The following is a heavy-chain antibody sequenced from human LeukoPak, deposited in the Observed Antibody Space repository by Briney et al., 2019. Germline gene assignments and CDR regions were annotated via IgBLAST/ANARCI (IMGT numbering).Heavy chain of an antibody. Sequence: GGSLRLSCAASGFTFSSYAMSWLRQAPGKGLEWVSAISGSGGSTYYADSVKGRLNISSDNSKNPLYVQMNSLRGEDTAVYYCAKDYGPKQLVFFDSWGQGTLVTVSS. V-gene: IGHV3-23*01. CDR2: ISGSGGST. CDR1: GFTFSSYA. D-gene: IGHD6-13*01. CDR3: AKDYGPKQLVFFDS. J-gene: IGHJ4*02.